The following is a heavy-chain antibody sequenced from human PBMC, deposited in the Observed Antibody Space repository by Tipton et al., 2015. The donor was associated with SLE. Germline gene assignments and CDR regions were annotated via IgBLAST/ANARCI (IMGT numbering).Heavy chain of an antibody. CDR1: GGSISSDDYY. J-gene: IGHJ4*02. CDR2: MSYSGST. Sequence: LRLSCTVSGGSISSDDYYWTWIRQHPGKGLEWIGHMSYSGSTYYNPSLKSRITISVDTSKNHFSLKLSSVTAADTAVYYCARGYCGGGVCYGRGFFDYWGQGTPVTVPS. V-gene: IGHV4-31*03. D-gene: IGHD2-8*02. CDR3: ARGYCGGGVCYGRGFFDY.